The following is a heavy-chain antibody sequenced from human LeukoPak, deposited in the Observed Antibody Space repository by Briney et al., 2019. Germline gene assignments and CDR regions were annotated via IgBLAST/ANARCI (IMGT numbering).Heavy chain of an antibody. D-gene: IGHD3-22*01. Sequence: GSLRLSCAVSGFIASSNYMTWVRQAPGKGLEWVSVIYSGGRTYYADSVKGRFTTSRDNSKNTLYLQMNSLRAEDTAVYYCARAPDGYEAFDIWGQGTMVTVSS. J-gene: IGHJ3*02. V-gene: IGHV3-66*01. CDR3: ARAPDGYEAFDI. CDR2: IYSGGRT. CDR1: GFIASSNY.